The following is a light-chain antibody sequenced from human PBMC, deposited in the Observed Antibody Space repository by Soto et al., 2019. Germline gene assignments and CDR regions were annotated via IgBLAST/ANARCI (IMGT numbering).Light chain of an antibody. Sequence: LTQPVSVYGSQLQSITITSNGARSDVGAYYFVSWYQHLPGKAPKLILYEVTTRPSGISSRFSGSKSGNTASLTISGLQADDEAYYYCSSYTSTNTPDVFGTGNTCTV. J-gene: IGLJ1*01. CDR3: SSYTSTNTPDV. V-gene: IGLV2-14*01. CDR2: EVT. CDR1: RSDVGAYYF.